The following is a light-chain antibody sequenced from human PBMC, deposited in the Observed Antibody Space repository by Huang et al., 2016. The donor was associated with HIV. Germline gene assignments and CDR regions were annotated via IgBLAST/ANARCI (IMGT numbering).Light chain of an antibody. CDR1: QPISNH. Sequence: EIVLTQSPGTLSLFPGQRATLSCSASQPISNHLAWYQQKPGQAPRLLIYDASNRVTGISPKFSGSGSGTDFTLTINSLEPGDFAVYYCQQRDDWLTFGGGTTVE. J-gene: IGKJ4*01. CDR2: DAS. CDR3: QQRDDWLT. V-gene: IGKV3-11*01.